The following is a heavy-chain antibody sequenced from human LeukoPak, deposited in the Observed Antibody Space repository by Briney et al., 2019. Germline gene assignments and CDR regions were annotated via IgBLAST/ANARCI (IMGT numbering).Heavy chain of an antibody. CDR2: INYSGSGT. Sequence: PGGSLRLSCAASGITFSTYDMTGVRQAPGKGLEWVSSINYSGSGTFYADSVKGRFTISRDNSKDTLYLQMNSLRVEDTAVYYCAKEEYDSGWNKWFAAWAQGTMVTVSS. CDR1: GITFSTYD. D-gene: IGHD3-22*01. J-gene: IGHJ5*02. CDR3: AKEEYDSGWNKWFAA. V-gene: IGHV3-23*01.